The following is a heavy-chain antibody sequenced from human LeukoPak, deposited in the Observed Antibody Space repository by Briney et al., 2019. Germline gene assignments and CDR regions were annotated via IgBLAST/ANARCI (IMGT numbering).Heavy chain of an antibody. CDR2: IHYSGSA. CDR3: ARGERTGPDN. Sequence: SETLSLTCTVSGGSITGYYWSWIRQPPGKGLEWIGYIHYSGSANYNPSLRCRVTISVDTSKNQFSLKLSSVTAADTAVYYCARGERTGPDNWGQGTLVTVSS. V-gene: IGHV4-59*01. D-gene: IGHD1-1*01. J-gene: IGHJ4*02. CDR1: GGSITGYY.